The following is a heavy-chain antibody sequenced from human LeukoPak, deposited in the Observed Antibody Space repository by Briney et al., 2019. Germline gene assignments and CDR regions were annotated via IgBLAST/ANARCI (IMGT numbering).Heavy chain of an antibody. CDR1: GGSISSYY. V-gene: IGHV4-4*07. J-gene: IGHJ5*02. CDR3: ARDSGTTGEVKFDP. D-gene: IGHD3-10*01. Sequence: PSETLSLTCTVSGGSISSYYWSWIRQPAGKGLEWIGRIYTSGGTDYNPSLKSRVIMPVDTSKNHLSLKLTSVTAADTAVYYCARDSGTTGEVKFDPWGQGILVTVSS. CDR2: IYTSGGT.